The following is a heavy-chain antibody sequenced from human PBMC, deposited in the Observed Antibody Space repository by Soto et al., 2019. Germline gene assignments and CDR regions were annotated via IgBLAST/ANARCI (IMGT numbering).Heavy chain of an antibody. CDR3: ARDVGAAHPPDY. D-gene: IGHD6-13*01. CDR2: IWYDGSNK. J-gene: IGHJ4*02. CDR1: GFTFSSYG. V-gene: IGHV3-33*01. Sequence: VQLVESGGGVVQPGRSLRLSCAASGFTFSSYGMHWVRQAPGKGLEWVAVIWYDGSNKYYADSVKGRFTISRDNSKNTLYLQMNSLRAEDTAVYYCARDVGAAHPPDYWGQGTLVTVSS.